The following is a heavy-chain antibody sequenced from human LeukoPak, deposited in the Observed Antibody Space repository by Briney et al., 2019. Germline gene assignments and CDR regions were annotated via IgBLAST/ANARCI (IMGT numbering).Heavy chain of an antibody. CDR2: MNPNSGNT. D-gene: IGHD3-3*01. CDR1: GYTFTSYD. Sequence: AASVKVSCKASGYTFTSYDINWVRQATGQGLEWMGWMNPNSGNTGYAQKLQGRVTMTTDTSTSTAYMELRSLRSDDTAVYYCARDSLIFSRWPAQFDYWGQGTLVTVSS. CDR3: ARDSLIFSRWPAQFDY. J-gene: IGHJ4*02. V-gene: IGHV1-8*02.